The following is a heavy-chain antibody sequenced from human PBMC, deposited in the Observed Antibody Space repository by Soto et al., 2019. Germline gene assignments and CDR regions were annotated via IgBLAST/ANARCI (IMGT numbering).Heavy chain of an antibody. CDR1: GYTFTSYS. J-gene: IGHJ4*02. D-gene: IGHD1-26*01. V-gene: IGHV1-3*01. Sequence: ASVKVSCKASGYTFTSYSMHWVRQAPGQRLEWMGWINAGNGNTKYSQKFQGRVTITRDTSASTAYMELSSLRSEDTAVYYCAREGIVGATTHDALDYWGQGTLVTVSS. CDR3: AREGIVGATTHDALDY. CDR2: INAGNGNT.